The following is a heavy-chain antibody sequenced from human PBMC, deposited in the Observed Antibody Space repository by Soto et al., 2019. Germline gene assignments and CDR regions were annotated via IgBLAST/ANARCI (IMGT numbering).Heavy chain of an antibody. D-gene: IGHD6-19*01. CDR1: GFTFSSYA. CDR2: ISGSGGST. CDR3: TTALASQWLVHDN. Sequence: EVQLLESGGGLVQPGGSLRLSCAASGFTFSSYAMRWVRQAPGKGLEWVSAISGSGGSTYYADSVKGRFTISRDNSKNTLLLQMNSLRAEDTAVYYCTTALASQWLVHDNWGQGTLVTVSS. J-gene: IGHJ4*02. V-gene: IGHV3-23*01.